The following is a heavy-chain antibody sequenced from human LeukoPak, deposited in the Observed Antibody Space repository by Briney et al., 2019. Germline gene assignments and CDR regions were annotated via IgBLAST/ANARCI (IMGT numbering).Heavy chain of an antibody. J-gene: IGHJ6*03. CDR3: ARGGPKTVTHYYYYYMDV. CDR1: GYTFTSNY. CDR2: ISPSGGST. D-gene: IGHD4-17*01. Sequence: APVKVSCKAFGYTFTSNYMHWVRQAPGQGPEWMGVISPSGGSTTYAQKFQGRVTITADESTSTAYMELSSLRSEDTAVYYCARGGPKTVTHYYYYYMDVWGKGTTVTISS. V-gene: IGHV1-46*01.